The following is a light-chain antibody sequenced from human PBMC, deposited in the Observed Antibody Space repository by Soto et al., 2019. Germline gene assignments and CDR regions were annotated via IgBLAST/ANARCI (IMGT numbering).Light chain of an antibody. CDR3: QQSYEAPFT. CDR2: VAS. J-gene: IGKJ2*01. V-gene: IGKV1-39*01. CDR1: QSISTY. Sequence: DIQMTQSPSSLSASVGDRVTITCRASQSISTYLNWYQLKPGRAPKFLIYVASSLQSGVPSRFSGSASGTEFTLTISSLQPEDFATYYCQQSYEAPFTFGQGTKLEI.